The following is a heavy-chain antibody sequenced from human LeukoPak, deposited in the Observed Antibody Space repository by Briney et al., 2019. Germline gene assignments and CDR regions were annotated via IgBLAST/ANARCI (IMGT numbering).Heavy chain of an antibody. CDR2: IKQDGSEK. J-gene: IGHJ3*02. V-gene: IGHV3-7*01. CDR1: GFTFSSYW. CDR3: ARVMGSSWSPLRAFDI. Sequence: GGSLRLSCAASGFTFSSYWMSWVRQAPGKGLEWVANIKQDGSEKYYVDSVKGRFTISRDNAKNSLYLQMNSLRAEDTAVYYCARVMGSSWSPLRAFDIWGQGTMVTVSS. D-gene: IGHD6-13*01.